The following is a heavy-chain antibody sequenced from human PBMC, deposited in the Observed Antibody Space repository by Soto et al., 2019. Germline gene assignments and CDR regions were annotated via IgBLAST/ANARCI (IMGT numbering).Heavy chain of an antibody. Sequence: QVQLVGSGGGVVQPGRSLRLSCAVSGFTFSSHAMHWVRQAPGKGLEWVTLISSDGSNKYYADSVKGRFTTSRENSKNTMYLQMNSLRVEDTAVYYCARDDEGGSDCDLGYWGQGALVTVSS. CDR2: ISSDGSNK. V-gene: IGHV3-30-3*01. CDR1: GFTFSSHA. D-gene: IGHD1-26*01. J-gene: IGHJ4*02. CDR3: ARDDEGGSDCDLGY.